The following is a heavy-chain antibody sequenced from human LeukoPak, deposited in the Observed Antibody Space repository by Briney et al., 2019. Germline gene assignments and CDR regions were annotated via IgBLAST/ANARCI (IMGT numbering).Heavy chain of an antibody. CDR1: GYNFFSNYW. Sequence: GDPLKISCKAYGYNFFSNYWIAWLRQMPGKGLEWLGIIYPGDSDTRYSPPFQGQVTFSADKSISTAYLQWSRLKASDTAMYYCARLLRRVYDSSGYGAFDMWGQGTMVAVSS. CDR2: IYPGDSDT. V-gene: IGHV5-51*01. D-gene: IGHD3-22*01. CDR3: ARLLRRVYDSSGYGAFDM. J-gene: IGHJ3*02.